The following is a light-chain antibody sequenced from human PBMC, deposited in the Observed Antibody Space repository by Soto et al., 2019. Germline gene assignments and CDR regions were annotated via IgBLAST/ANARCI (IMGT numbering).Light chain of an antibody. CDR2: GAS. J-gene: IGKJ5*01. CDR1: QSVGSNY. Sequence: EIVLTQSPGTLSLSPGERATLSCRASQSVGSNYLAWYQQKPGQAPRLLVYGASSRATGIPDRFSGSVSGTDFTLAISRLEPEDFAVYYCQHYGGAPLTFGQGTRLEIK. V-gene: IGKV3-20*01. CDR3: QHYGGAPLT.